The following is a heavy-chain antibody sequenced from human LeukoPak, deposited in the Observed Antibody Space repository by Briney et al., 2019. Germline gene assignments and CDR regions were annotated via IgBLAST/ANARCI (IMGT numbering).Heavy chain of an antibody. CDR1: GGTFSSYA. V-gene: IGHV1-69*13. D-gene: IGHD2-2*01. Sequence: SVKVSCKASGGTFSSYAISWVRQAPGQGLEWMGGIIPIFGTANYAQKFQGRVTITADESTSTAYMELSSLRSEDTAVYYCASRYCSSTSCPTSYYYYYYYMDVWDKGTTVTVSS. CDR2: IIPIFGTA. J-gene: IGHJ6*03. CDR3: ASRYCSSTSCPTSYYYYYYYMDV.